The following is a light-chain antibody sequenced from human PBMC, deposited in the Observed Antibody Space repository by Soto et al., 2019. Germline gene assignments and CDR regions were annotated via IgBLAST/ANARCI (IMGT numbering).Light chain of an antibody. V-gene: IGKV3-11*01. J-gene: IGKJ4*01. Sequence: EIVLTQSPAPLSLSPGERATLSCRASQSVSSYLAWYQQKPGQAPRLLIYDASNRATGIPARFSGSGSGTDFSLTISSLEPDYFAVYNCKQRSDLPSTFRGETKVQIK. CDR3: KQRSDLPST. CDR2: DAS. CDR1: QSVSSY.